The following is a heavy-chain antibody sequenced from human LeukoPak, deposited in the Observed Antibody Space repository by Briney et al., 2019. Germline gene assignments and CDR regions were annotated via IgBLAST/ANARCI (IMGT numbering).Heavy chain of an antibody. CDR2: MNPNSGNT. CDR3: ARVPAATHYTYYFDY. D-gene: IGHD2-2*01. V-gene: IGHV1-8*03. Sequence: ASXXVSCKASGYTFTSYDINWVRQATGQGLEWMGWMNPNSGNTGYAQKFQGRVTITRKTSISTAYMELSSLRSEDTAVYYCARVPAATHYTYYFDYWGQGTLVTVSS. CDR1: GYTFTSYD. J-gene: IGHJ4*02.